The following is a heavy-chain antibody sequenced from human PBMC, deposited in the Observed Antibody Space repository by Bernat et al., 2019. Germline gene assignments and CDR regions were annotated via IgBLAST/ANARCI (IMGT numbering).Heavy chain of an antibody. CDR2: ISGSGSST. Sequence: EVQLLESGGDFVQPGGSLRLSCAASGFPFSTYAMSWVRQAPGKGLEWVSTISGSGSSTYYADSVKGRLTISRDNSKNKLYLQMNSLRAEDTAVYYCAKDWYYYGSGNYHYFDFWGQGTLVTVSS. V-gene: IGHV3-23*01. CDR3: AKDWYYYGSGNYHYFDF. J-gene: IGHJ4*02. D-gene: IGHD3-10*01. CDR1: GFPFSTYA.